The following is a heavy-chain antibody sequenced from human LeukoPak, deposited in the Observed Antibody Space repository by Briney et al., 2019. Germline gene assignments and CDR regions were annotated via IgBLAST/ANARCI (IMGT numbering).Heavy chain of an antibody. CDR3: ARQKVEYYYDSSGYPAPYYYYGMDV. D-gene: IGHD3-22*01. Sequence: GESLKISFKGSGYSFTSYWIGWVRQMPGKGLEWMGIIYPGDSDTRYSPSFQGQVTRSADKSISTAYLQWSSLKASDTAMYYCARQKVEYYYDSSGYPAPYYYYGMDVWGQGTTVTVSS. CDR2: IYPGDSDT. J-gene: IGHJ6*02. V-gene: IGHV5-51*01. CDR1: GYSFTSYW.